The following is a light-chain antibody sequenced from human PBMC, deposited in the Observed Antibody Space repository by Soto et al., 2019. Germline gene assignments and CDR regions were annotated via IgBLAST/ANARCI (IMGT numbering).Light chain of an antibody. V-gene: IGKV3-15*01. CDR3: QQYYTWPRT. J-gene: IGKJ1*01. CDR2: DAS. CDR1: QRVGSN. Sequence: DIVLTQTPGTLSLSPGERATLSCRASQRVGSNYLAWYQQKLGQAPRLLIYDASTRATGIPDRFSGSGSGTEFTLTITSLQSEDFAIYYCQQYYTWPRTFGQGTKVDIK.